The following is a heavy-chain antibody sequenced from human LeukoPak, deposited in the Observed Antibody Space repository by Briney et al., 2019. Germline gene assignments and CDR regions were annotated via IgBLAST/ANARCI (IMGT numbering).Heavy chain of an antibody. CDR3: ARVGPDTIFGVIQN. J-gene: IGHJ4*02. V-gene: IGHV4-34*01. CDR2: INHSGST. CDR1: GGSFSGYY. Sequence: PSETLSLTCAVYGGSFSGYYWSWIRQPPGKGLEWIGEINHSGSTNYNPSLKSRVTISVDTSKNQFSLKLSSVTAADTAVYYCARVGPDTIFGVIQNWGQGTLVTVSS. D-gene: IGHD3-3*01.